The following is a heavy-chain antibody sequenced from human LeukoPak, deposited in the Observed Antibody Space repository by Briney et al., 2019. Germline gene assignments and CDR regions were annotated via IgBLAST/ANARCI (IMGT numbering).Heavy chain of an antibody. J-gene: IGHJ5*02. CDR1: GGTFSSYA. Sequence: GSSVKVSCKASGGTFSSYAISWVRQAPGQGLEWMGGIIPIFGTANYAQEFQGRVTITADESTSTAYMELSSLRSEDTAVYYCARVSAEVSHYYDSSGYYRTWGQGTLVTVSS. D-gene: IGHD3-22*01. CDR2: IIPIFGTA. V-gene: IGHV1-69*01. CDR3: ARVSAEVSHYYDSSGYYRT.